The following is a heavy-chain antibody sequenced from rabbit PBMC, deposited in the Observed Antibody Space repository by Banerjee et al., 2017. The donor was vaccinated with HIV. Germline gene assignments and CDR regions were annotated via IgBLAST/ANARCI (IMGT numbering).Heavy chain of an antibody. CDR1: GFSFSSNA. CDR3: ARDLAGVIGWNFNL. V-gene: IGHV1S45*01. Sequence: QEQLEESGGDLVKPEGFLTLTCTASGFSFSSNAMCWVRQAPGKGLEWIACINTSSGNTVYASWAKGRFTISKTSSTTVTLQMTSLTAADTATYFCARDLAGVIGWNFNLWGQGTLVTVS. J-gene: IGHJ4*01. CDR2: INTSSGNT. D-gene: IGHD4-1*01.